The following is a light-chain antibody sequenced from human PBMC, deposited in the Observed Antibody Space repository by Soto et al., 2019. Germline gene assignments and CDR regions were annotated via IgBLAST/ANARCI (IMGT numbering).Light chain of an antibody. Sequence: EIVLTQSPATLSLSPGERATLSCRASQSISSYLAWYQQKPGQAPRLLIYGASTRATGIPATFSGSGSGTDFTLTISSLQSEDFAVYYCQQYDNWLTFGGGTKVDIK. J-gene: IGKJ4*01. CDR1: QSISSY. CDR2: GAS. V-gene: IGKV3-15*01. CDR3: QQYDNWLT.